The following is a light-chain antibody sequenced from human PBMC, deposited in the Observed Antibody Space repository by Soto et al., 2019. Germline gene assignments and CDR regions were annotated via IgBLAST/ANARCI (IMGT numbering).Light chain of an antibody. V-gene: IGKV1-39*01. CDR2: GAS. CDR3: QQNYISTLS. CDR1: QNMSTY. Sequence: DIQMTQSPSSLSASVGDRVTFTCRASQNMSTYLNWYQQKPGKAPKLLIYGASRLLSGVPSRFSGSGSGTDFTLTITSLQPDDFANYYCQQNYISTLSFGRGTKMEVK. J-gene: IGKJ1*01.